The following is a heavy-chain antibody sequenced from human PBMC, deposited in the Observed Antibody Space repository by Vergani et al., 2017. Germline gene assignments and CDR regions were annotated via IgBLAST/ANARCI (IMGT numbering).Heavy chain of an antibody. J-gene: IGHJ6*02. V-gene: IGHV3-48*01. Sequence: EVQLVESGGGLVQPGGSLRLSCAASGFTFSSYSMNWVRQAPGKGLEWVSYISSSSSTIYYADSVKGRFTISRDNAKNSLYLQMNSLRAEDTAVYYCAKGGRHDYDTKRQCYYYYGVDVWGQGTTVTVSS. CDR2: ISSSSSTI. CDR3: AKGGRHDYDTKRQCYYYYGVDV. CDR1: GFTFSSYS. D-gene: IGHD3-16*01.